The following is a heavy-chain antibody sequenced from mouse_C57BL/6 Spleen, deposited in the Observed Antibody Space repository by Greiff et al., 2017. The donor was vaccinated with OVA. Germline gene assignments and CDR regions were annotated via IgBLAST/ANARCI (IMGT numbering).Heavy chain of an antibody. CDR3: ARGYSSTWFAD. D-gene: IGHD2-5*01. J-gene: IGHJ3*01. Sequence: SGPELVKPGASVKMSCKASGYTFTDYNMHWVKQSHGKSLEWIGYITPNNGGTCYNQKFKGKATLTVNKSSSTAYLVLRSLTSEDSAVYCCARGYSSTWFADWGKGTPVTVSA. CDR1: GYTFTDYN. CDR2: ITPNNGGT. V-gene: IGHV1-22*01.